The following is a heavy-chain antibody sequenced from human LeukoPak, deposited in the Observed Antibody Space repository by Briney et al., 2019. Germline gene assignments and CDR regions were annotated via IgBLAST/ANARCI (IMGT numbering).Heavy chain of an antibody. J-gene: IGHJ4*02. D-gene: IGHD2-8*01. CDR2: IYYTGMS. CDR1: DGSISSYF. V-gene: IGHV4-59*08. CDR3: ARHGRMVIMSKFSTGIDQ. Sequence: PSETLSLTCTVPDGSISSYFWSWIRQPPGKGLEWIGYIYYTGMSNSKPSLKSRVTISMDTSRNQFSLQLSSVTAADTATYYCARHGRMVIMSKFSTGIDQWGQGTLVTVSS.